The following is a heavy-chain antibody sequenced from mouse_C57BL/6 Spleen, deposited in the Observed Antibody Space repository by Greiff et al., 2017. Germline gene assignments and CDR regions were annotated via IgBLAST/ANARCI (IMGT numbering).Heavy chain of an antibody. J-gene: IGHJ1*03. CDR1: GYSFTSYY. V-gene: IGHV1-66*01. D-gene: IGHD1-1*01. CDR2: IYPGSGNT. CDR3: ARGDYYYGISWYFDV. Sequence: QVQLQQSGPELVKPGASVKISCKASGYSFTSYYIHWVKQRPGQGLEWIGWIYPGSGNTKYNEKFKGKATLTADTSSSTAYMQLSSLTSEDSAVYYCARGDYYYGISWYFDVWGTGTTVTVSS.